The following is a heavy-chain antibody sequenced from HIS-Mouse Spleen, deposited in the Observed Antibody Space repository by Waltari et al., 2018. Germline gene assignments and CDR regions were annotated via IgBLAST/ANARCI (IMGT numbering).Heavy chain of an antibody. Sequence: QVQLQQWGAGLLTPSETLSLTCAVYGGSFSGYYWTWIRQPPGKGLEWIGEINHSGSTNYNPSLKSRVTISVDTSKNQFSLKLSSVTAADTAVYYCARGGREVDTAMVDYWGQGTLVTVSS. J-gene: IGHJ4*02. CDR3: ARGGREVDTAMVDY. V-gene: IGHV4-34*01. CDR1: GGSFSGYY. D-gene: IGHD5-18*01. CDR2: INHSGST.